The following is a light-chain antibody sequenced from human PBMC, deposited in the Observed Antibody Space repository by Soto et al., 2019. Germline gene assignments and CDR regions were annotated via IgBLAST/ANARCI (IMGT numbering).Light chain of an antibody. CDR2: GAS. CDR1: QSISDT. Sequence: EIVMTQSPATLSVSPGGRATLSCRASQSISDTLAWYQQKPGQAPRLLIHGASTRATGFPGRLSGSGSGTDFTLTISSLQSEDFAVYYCQQYNNWPWTFGQGTKVEIK. J-gene: IGKJ1*01. CDR3: QQYNNWPWT. V-gene: IGKV3-15*01.